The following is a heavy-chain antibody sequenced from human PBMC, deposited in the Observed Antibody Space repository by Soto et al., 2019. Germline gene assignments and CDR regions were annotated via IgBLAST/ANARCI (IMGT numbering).Heavy chain of an antibody. CDR1: GFPFSTYG. CDR2: IWYDGSNK. CDR3: ARASGSFDL. J-gene: IGHJ2*01. V-gene: IGHV3-33*01. Sequence: QMQLVESGGGVVQPGRSLRLSCAASGFPFSTYGMHWVRQAPGKGLEWVAVIWYDGSNKYYGDSVKGRFTISRDNSKNTLYLQMNSLRAEDTAVYYCARASGSFDLWGRGTLVTVSS.